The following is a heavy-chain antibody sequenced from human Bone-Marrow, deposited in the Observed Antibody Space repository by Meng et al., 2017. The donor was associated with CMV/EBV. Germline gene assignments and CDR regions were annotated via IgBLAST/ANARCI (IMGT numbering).Heavy chain of an antibody. V-gene: IGHV1-69*04. CDR2: IIPILGIA. CDR3: ARSECGGDCYFDY. J-gene: IGHJ4*02. D-gene: IGHD2-21*01. CDR1: GGTFSSYA. Sequence: SVKVSCKASGGTFSSYAISWVRQAPGQGLEWMGRIIPILGIANYAQKFQGRVTITADKSTSTAYMELSSLRSEDTAVYYCARSECGGDCYFDYWGQGTLVTVSS.